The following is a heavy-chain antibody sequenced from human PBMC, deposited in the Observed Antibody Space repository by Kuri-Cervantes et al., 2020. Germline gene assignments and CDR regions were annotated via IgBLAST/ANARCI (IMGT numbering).Heavy chain of an antibody. CDR1: GVTFRSFG. Sequence: GESLKISCAASGVTFRSFGMHWVRQAPGKGLEWVSAISGSGGSTYYADSVKGRFTISRDNSKNTLYLQMNSLRAEDTAVYYCAKAVGCSGGSCYSFGFDYWGQGTLVTVSS. V-gene: IGHV3-23*01. D-gene: IGHD2-15*01. CDR2: ISGSGGST. J-gene: IGHJ4*02. CDR3: AKAVGCSGGSCYSFGFDY.